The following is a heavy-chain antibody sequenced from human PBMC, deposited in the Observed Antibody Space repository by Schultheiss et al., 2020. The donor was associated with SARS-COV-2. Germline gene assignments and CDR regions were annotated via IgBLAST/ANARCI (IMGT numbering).Heavy chain of an antibody. CDR1: GGSISSSNW. D-gene: IGHD2-2*01. CDR3: AKGYCSSTSCPLDY. CDR2: IYHSGST. Sequence: SETLSLTCAVSGGSISSSNWWSWVRQPPGKGLEWIGEIYHSGSTNYNPSLKSRVTISVDTSKNQFSLKLSSVTAADTAVYYCAKGYCSSTSCPLDYWGQGTLVTVSS. J-gene: IGHJ4*02. V-gene: IGHV4-4*02.